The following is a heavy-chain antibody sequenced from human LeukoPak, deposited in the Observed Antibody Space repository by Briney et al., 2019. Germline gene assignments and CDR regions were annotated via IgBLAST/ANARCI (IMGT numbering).Heavy chain of an antibody. V-gene: IGHV1-18*01. J-gene: IGHJ6*03. CDR1: GYIFGSYG. Sequence: GASVKVSCKASGYIFGSYGISWVRRAPGQGLEWMGWISAYNDNTHYAQSFQGRVTMTRDTSTSTAYMELRSLRSDDTALYYCARVRGDVERYHYYYMDLWGDGSTVTVSS. CDR2: ISAYNDNT. D-gene: IGHD5-24*01. CDR3: ARVRGDVERYHYYYMDL.